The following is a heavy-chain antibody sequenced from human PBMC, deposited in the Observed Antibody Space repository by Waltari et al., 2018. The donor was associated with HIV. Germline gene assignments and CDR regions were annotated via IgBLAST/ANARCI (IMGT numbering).Heavy chain of an antibody. CDR2: IYSSGRT. Sequence: QVQLQESGPGLVRPSETLSLTCPVSGGSFSSYYWSWIRQPAGKGLEWIGHIYSSGRTNDNPSLKSRVTMSVDTYNYRFTLRLNSVTAADTAVYYCARSLWFGDSRWFDPWGQGTLVTVSS. D-gene: IGHD3-10*01. J-gene: IGHJ5*02. V-gene: IGHV4-4*07. CDR1: GGSFSSYY. CDR3: ARSLWFGDSRWFDP.